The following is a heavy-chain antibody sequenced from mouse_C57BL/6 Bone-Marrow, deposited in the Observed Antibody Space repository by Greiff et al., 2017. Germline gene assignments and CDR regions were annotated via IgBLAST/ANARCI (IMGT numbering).Heavy chain of an antibody. D-gene: IGHD4-1*01. Sequence: QVQLQQPGAELVMPGASVKLSCKASGYTFTSYWMHWVKQRPGQGLEWIGEIDPSDSYTNYNQKFKGKSTLTVDKSSSTAYMQRSSLTSEDSAVYYCARERLTGDFDYWGQGTTLTVSS. CDR2: IDPSDSYT. CDR1: GYTFTSYW. J-gene: IGHJ2*01. CDR3: ARERLTGDFDY. V-gene: IGHV1-69*01.